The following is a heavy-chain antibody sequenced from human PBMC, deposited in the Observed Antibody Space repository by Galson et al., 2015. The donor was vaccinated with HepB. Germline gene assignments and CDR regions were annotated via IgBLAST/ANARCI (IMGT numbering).Heavy chain of an antibody. CDR2: INSDGSST. J-gene: IGHJ3*02. D-gene: IGHD3-3*01. CDR3: ARAPEYDFWSGYYPGAFDI. V-gene: IGHV3-74*01. CDR1: GFTFSSYW. Sequence: SLRLSCAASGFTFSSYWMHWVRQAPGKGLVWVSRINSDGSSTSYADSVKGRFTISRDNAKNTLYLQMNSLRAEDTAVYYCARAPEYDFWSGYYPGAFDIWGQGTMVTVSS.